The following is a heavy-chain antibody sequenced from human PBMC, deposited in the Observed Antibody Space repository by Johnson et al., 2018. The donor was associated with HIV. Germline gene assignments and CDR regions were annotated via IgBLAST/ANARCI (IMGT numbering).Heavy chain of an antibody. J-gene: IGHJ3*02. Sequence: VQLVESGGGVVQPGTSLRLSCAASGFTFSSYGIHWVRQAPGKGLEWVAFIWHDGSSTSYADSVKGRFTISRDNAKNTLYLQMNSLRAEDTAVYYCARPVIAADDAFDIWGQGTMVTVSS. D-gene: IGHD6-13*01. CDR3: ARPVIAADDAFDI. CDR2: IWHDGSST. CDR1: GFTFSSYG. V-gene: IGHV3-33*01.